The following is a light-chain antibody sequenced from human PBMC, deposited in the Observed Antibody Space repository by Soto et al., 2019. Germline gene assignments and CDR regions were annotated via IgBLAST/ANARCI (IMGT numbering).Light chain of an antibody. Sequence: EIVLTQSPGTLSLSPGERATLSCRASQSVSSTYLAWYQQKPGQAPRLLIYDASSRATGIPDRFSGSGSGTDFTLTISRLEPEDVAVYYCQQYGRSPGLFTFGPGTKVDIK. CDR1: QSVSSTY. CDR3: QQYGRSPGLFT. V-gene: IGKV3-20*01. CDR2: DAS. J-gene: IGKJ3*01.